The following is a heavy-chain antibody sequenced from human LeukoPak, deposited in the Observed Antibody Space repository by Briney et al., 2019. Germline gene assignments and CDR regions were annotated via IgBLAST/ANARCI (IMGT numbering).Heavy chain of an antibody. CDR2: INPNSGGT. V-gene: IGHV1-2*02. D-gene: IGHD5-12*01. CDR1: GYTFTGYY. J-gene: IGHJ4*02. CDR3: ARATSGYKFDY. Sequence: ASVKVSCKASGYTFTGYYMHWVRQAPGQGLEWMGWINPNSGGTNYAQNFQGRVTMTGDTSISTAYMELNNLRSDDMAVYYCARATSGYKFDYWGQGTLVTVSS.